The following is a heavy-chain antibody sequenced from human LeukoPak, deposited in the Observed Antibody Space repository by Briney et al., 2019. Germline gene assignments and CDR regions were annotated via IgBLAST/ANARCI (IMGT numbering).Heavy chain of an antibody. J-gene: IGHJ5*02. Sequence: GGSLRLSCVAYGLTFSNYGMHWVRQAPGRGLEWVAFIRSDGIDKYYTDSVKGRFTISRDNAKNSLYLQMNSLRAEDTALYYCARDRGVDTAMVNWFDPWGQGTLVTVSS. CDR2: IRSDGIDK. D-gene: IGHD5-18*01. V-gene: IGHV3-30*02. CDR1: GLTFSNYG. CDR3: ARDRGVDTAMVNWFDP.